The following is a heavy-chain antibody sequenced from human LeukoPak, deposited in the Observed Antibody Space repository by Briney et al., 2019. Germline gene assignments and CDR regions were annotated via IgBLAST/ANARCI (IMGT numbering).Heavy chain of an antibody. Sequence: GGSLRLSCAASGFTFSSYWMHWVRQAPGKGLVWVSRINSDGSSTSYADSVKGRFTISRDNAKNTLYLQMNSLRAEDTAVYYCARENSYGYGGLIWGQGTLVTVSS. CDR1: GFTFSSYW. CDR3: ARENSYGYGGLI. D-gene: IGHD5-18*01. J-gene: IGHJ4*02. V-gene: IGHV3-74*01. CDR2: INSDGSST.